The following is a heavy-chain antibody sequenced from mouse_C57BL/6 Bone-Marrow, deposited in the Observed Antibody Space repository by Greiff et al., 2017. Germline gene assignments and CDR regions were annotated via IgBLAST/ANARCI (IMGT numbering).Heavy chain of an antibody. CDR3: ARIIYYYGSSHWCFDD. Sequence: VQLQQSGAELARPGASVKLSCKASGYTFTSYGISWVKQRTGQGLEWIGEIYPRSGNTYYNEKFKGKATLTADKSSSTAYMELRSLTYEDSAVYFGARIIYYYGSSHWCFDDWGTGTMVTVSS. D-gene: IGHD1-1*01. CDR1: GYTFTSYG. CDR2: IYPRSGNT. J-gene: IGHJ1*03. V-gene: IGHV1-81*01.